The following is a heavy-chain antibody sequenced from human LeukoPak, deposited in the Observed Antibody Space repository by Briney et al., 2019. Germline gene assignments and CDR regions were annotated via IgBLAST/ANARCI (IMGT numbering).Heavy chain of an antibody. CDR3: AREGQQLKHFDY. CDR2: INPRGDAT. Sequence: ASVKVSCKASGNTFIGCWIHWVRQAPGQGLEWMGAINPRGDATIGAQKFQGRVTTTRDTSTSTVYIELSSLRSEDTAVYYCAREGQQLKHFDYWGQGTLVTVSS. J-gene: IGHJ4*02. CDR1: GNTFIGCW. D-gene: IGHD1-1*01. V-gene: IGHV1-46*01.